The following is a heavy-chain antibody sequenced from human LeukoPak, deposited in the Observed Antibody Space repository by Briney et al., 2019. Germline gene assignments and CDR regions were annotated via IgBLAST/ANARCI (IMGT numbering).Heavy chain of an antibody. CDR3: ARRPAYGDPKRAFDI. D-gene: IGHD4-17*01. CDR2: INPNRVGT. J-gene: IGHJ3*02. V-gene: IGHV1-2*02. CDR1: GYTFTVYY. Sequence: GASVKGSCKASGYTFTVYYMHSVRQAPGQGLEWRGWINPNRVGTNYAQKCHGRVTMTRDTSISTAYMELSRLRSDDTAVYYCARRPAYGDPKRAFDIWAQGTMVTVSS.